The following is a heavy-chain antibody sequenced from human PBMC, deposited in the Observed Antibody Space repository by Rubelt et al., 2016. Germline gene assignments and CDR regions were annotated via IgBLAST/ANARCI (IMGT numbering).Heavy chain of an antibody. V-gene: IGHV3-15*01. D-gene: IGHD2-2*01. CDR2: IKSKTDGGTT. J-gene: IGHJ6*02. Sequence: LEWVGRIKSKTDGGTTDYAAPVKGRFTISRDDSKNTLYLQMNSLKTEDTAVYYCTTRIVVVPAASWWCGIDVWGQGTTVTDSS. CDR3: TTRIVVVPAASWWCGIDV.